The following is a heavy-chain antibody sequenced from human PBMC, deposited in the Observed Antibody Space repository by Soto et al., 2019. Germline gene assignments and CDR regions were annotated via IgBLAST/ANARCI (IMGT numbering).Heavy chain of an antibody. V-gene: IGHV4-38-2*01. Sequence: ASETLSLTCAVSGYSISSGYYWGWLRQPPGKGLEWIGYIYYSGSTNYNPSLKSRVTISVDTSKNQFSLKLSSVTAADTAVYYCARYCSSTSCLNYYYYGMDVWGQGTTVTVSS. CDR3: ARYCSSTSCLNYYYYGMDV. CDR2: IYYSGST. J-gene: IGHJ6*02. D-gene: IGHD2-2*01. CDR1: GYSISSGYY.